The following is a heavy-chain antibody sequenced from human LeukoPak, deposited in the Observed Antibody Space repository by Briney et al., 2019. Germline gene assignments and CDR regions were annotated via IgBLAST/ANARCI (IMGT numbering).Heavy chain of an antibody. CDR1: GYTFTAYY. Sequence: ASVKVSCKTSGYTFTAYYIHWVRQAPGQGLEGMGWINSDSGATNSAQRFQGRVTVTRDTSITTAYMELSSLRSDDTALYYCARRGLASDMFDVWGQGTMVTVSS. J-gene: IGHJ3*01. CDR3: ARRGLASDMFDV. D-gene: IGHD2-15*01. V-gene: IGHV1-2*02. CDR2: INSDSGAT.